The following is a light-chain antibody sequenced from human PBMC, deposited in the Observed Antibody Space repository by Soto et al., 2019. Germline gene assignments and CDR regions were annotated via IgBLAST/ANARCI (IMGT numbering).Light chain of an antibody. V-gene: IGKV3-20*01. CDR1: QSVSSVY. CDR3: QQYDSSPQT. CDR2: GAS. J-gene: IGKJ2*01. Sequence: EIVLTQSPGTLSLSPGERATLSCRASQSVSSVYLAWYQQKPGQAPRLLIYGASSRATGIPDRFSGSGSGTEFPLTISGLEPEDFAVYYCQQYDSSPQTFGQGTKLEIK.